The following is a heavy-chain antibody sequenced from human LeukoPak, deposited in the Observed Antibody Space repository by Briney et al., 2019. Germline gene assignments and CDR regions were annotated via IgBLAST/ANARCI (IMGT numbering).Heavy chain of an antibody. V-gene: IGHV3-53*01. D-gene: IGHD1-26*01. CDR1: GIAVIGNY. J-gene: IGHJ4*02. CDR2: ISINTDT. Sequence: GGSLRLSCAASGIAVIGNYMSWVRQPPGKGLEWASSISINTDTFYADSVRGRFTISRDSSKNTLFLQMNSLRDEDSAVYYCAIAQSWDELFDSWGQGTLVTVSS. CDR3: AIAQSWDELFDS.